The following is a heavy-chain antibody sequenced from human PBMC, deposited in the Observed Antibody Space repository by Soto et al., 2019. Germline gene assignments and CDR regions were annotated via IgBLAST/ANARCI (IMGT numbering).Heavy chain of an antibody. J-gene: IGHJ4*02. V-gene: IGHV3-30-3*01. CDR1: GFAFSSYA. D-gene: IGHD4-4*01. CDR3: ETEPPSLITVVVHNFGY. Sequence: PGWSLRLSCAVSGFAFSSYAMHWVRQAPGQGLEWVSTISYDTTKEYYADSVKGRFTISRDNSKRMVFLQMRSLRPEDMAVYYCETEPPSLITVVVHNFGYWGKGMLVYASS. CDR2: ISYDTTKE.